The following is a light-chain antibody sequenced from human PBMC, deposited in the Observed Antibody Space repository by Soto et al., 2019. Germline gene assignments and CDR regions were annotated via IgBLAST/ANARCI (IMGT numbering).Light chain of an antibody. CDR2: AAS. CDR1: ATISPF. J-gene: IGKJ5*01. Sequence: DIQLTQSPSSLSASVGGRVTMPCRASATISPFFNWYQHKPGKAPRLLISAASRLQSGGPPRCSGSGSATKFTPTINSLLPEDFASYYCQQSYSYSPITFGPGTRLEIK. CDR3: QQSYSYSPIT. V-gene: IGKV1-39*01.